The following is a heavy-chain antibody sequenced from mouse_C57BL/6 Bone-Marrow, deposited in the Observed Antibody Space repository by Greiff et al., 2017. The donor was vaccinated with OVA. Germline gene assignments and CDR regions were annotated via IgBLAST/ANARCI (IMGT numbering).Heavy chain of an antibody. CDR3: ARTYYYGSSYFFAY. Sequence: VQLQQSGPGLVAPSQSLSITCTVSGFSLTSYAISWVRQPPGKGLEWLGVIWTGGGANYNSALKSRLSISKDNSKSQVFLKMNSLQTDDTARYYCARTYYYGSSYFFAYWGQGTLVTVSA. V-gene: IGHV2-9-1*01. D-gene: IGHD1-1*01. J-gene: IGHJ3*01. CDR1: GFSLTSYA. CDR2: IWTGGGA.